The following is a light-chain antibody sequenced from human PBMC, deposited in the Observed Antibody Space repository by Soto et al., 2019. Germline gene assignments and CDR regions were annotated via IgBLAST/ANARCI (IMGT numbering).Light chain of an antibody. J-gene: IGKJ4*01. Sequence: EIVLTQSPATLSLSPGDRATLSCGASQSVSNYLAWYQQKPGQVPRLLIYDASNRATGIPARFSGRGSGTDFNLTITSLEPEDCAVYYCQPRRNWPQALTFGGGTKVEI. CDR2: DAS. CDR1: QSVSNY. CDR3: QPRRNWPQALT. V-gene: IGKV3-11*01.